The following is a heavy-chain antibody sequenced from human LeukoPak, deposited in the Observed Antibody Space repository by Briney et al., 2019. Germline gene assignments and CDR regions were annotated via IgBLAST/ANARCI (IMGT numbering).Heavy chain of an antibody. CDR2: IRYDGSSK. D-gene: IGHD5-24*01. Sequence: GGSLRLSCAPSGFTFSSYGMHWVRQAPGKGLEWVAFIRYDGSSKYYADSVKGRFTISRDNSKNTLYLEMSSLRVEDTAVYYCAKDWAVRDGYSYYFDYWGQGTLVTVSS. V-gene: IGHV3-30*02. J-gene: IGHJ4*02. CDR1: GFTFSSYG. CDR3: AKDWAVRDGYSYYFDY.